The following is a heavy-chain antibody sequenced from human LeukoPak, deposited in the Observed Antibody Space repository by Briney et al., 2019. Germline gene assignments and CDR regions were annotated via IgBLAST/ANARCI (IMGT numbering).Heavy chain of an antibody. Sequence: SETLSLTCTVSGGSISSYNWSWIRQPPGKGLEWIGYIYYSGSTNYNSSLKSRVTISVDTSKNQFSLKLSSVTAADTAVYYCARLKPRYSYGYYYYYGMDVWGQGTTVTVSS. D-gene: IGHD5-18*01. CDR3: ARLKPRYSYGYYYYYGMDV. CDR2: IYYSGST. V-gene: IGHV4-59*08. J-gene: IGHJ6*02. CDR1: GGSISSYN.